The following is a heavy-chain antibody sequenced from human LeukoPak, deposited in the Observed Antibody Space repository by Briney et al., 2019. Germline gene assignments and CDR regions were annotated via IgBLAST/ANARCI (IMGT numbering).Heavy chain of an antibody. D-gene: IGHD5-18*01. Sequence: SETLSLTCTVSGGSISSYHWTWIRQPAGKGLEWIGRIYKSGSTNYNPSLKSRVTTSVDTSKNQSSLKLSSVTAADTAVYYCASHDTAMDNWGQGTLVTVSS. V-gene: IGHV4-4*07. J-gene: IGHJ4*02. CDR1: GGSISSYH. CDR2: IYKSGST. CDR3: ASHDTAMDN.